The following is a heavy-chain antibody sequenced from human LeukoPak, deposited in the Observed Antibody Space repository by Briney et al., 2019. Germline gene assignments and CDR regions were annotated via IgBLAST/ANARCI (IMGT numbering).Heavy chain of an antibody. Sequence: GASVTVSCKASGGTFSSYAISWVRQAPGQGREWMGRIIPILGIANYAQKFQGRVTIIADKSTSTAYMELSSLRSEDTAVYYCARDLISRYFDYWGQGTLVTVSS. CDR3: ARDLISRYFDY. V-gene: IGHV1-69*04. CDR2: IIPILGIA. CDR1: GGTFSSYA. J-gene: IGHJ4*02.